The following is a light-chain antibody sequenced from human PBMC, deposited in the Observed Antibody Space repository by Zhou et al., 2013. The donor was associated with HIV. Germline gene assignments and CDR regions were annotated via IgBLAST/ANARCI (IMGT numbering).Light chain of an antibody. CDR2: GAS. J-gene: IGKJ4*01. V-gene: IGKV3D-20*02. CDR1: QSVSSSY. CDR3: QQRSYWPPT. Sequence: EIVLTQSPGTLSLSPGERATLSCRASQSVSSSYLAWYQQKPGQAPRLLIYGASSRATGIPDRFSGSGSGTDFTLTISRLEPEDFAVYYCQQRSYWPPTFGGGTKVEIK.